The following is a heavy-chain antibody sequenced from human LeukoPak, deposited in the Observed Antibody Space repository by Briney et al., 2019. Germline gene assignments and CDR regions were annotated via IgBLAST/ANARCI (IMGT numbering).Heavy chain of an antibody. CDR2: ISAYNGNT. V-gene: IGHV1-18*04. Sequence: ASVKVSCEASGYTFTSYGISWVRQAPGQGLEWMGWISAYNGNTNYAQKLQGRVTMTTDTSTSTAYMELRSLRSDDTAVYYCARGGALRYFDWLSLGDAFDIWGQGTMVTVSS. J-gene: IGHJ3*02. D-gene: IGHD3-9*01. CDR1: GYTFTSYG. CDR3: ARGGALRYFDWLSLGDAFDI.